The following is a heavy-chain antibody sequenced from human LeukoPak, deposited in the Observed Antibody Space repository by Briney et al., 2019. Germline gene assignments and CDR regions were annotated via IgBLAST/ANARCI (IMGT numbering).Heavy chain of an antibody. CDR1: GFTFSSYS. Sequence: GGSLRLSCAASGFTFSSYSMNWVRQAPGKGLEWVSSISSSSSYIYYADSVKGRFTISRDNAKNSLYLQMNSLRAEDTAVYYCAKDNWNYGSAFDPWGQGTLVTVSS. CDR2: ISSSSSYI. J-gene: IGHJ5*02. CDR3: AKDNWNYGSAFDP. V-gene: IGHV3-21*04. D-gene: IGHD1-7*01.